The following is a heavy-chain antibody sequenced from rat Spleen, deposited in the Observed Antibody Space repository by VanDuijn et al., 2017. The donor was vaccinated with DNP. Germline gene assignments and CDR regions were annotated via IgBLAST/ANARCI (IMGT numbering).Heavy chain of an antibody. D-gene: IGHD1-9*01. CDR2: ISYDGSRT. CDR1: GFTFSDYA. Sequence: EVQLVESGGGLVQPGRSLKLSCAASGFTFSDYAMAWVRQAPKKGLEWVATISYDGSRTYYRDSVKGRFTVSRDDSTSTLYLQMDSLRSEDTATYYCTRGGTYYFDYWGPGTMVTVSS. CDR3: TRGGTYYFDY. J-gene: IGHJ1*01. V-gene: IGHV5-17*01.